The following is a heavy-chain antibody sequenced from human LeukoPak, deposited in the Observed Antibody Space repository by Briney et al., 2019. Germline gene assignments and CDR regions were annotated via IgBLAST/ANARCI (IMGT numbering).Heavy chain of an antibody. V-gene: IGHV1-3*01. J-gene: IGHJ5*02. Sequence: ASVNVSCKASGYTFTSYAMHWVRQAPGQRLEWMGWINAGNGNTKYSQKFQGRVTITRDTSASTAYMELSSLRSEDTAVYYCARDDYDFWSGYYKAPNWFDPWGQGTLVTVSS. CDR3: ARDDYDFWSGYYKAPNWFDP. D-gene: IGHD3-3*01. CDR2: INAGNGNT. CDR1: GYTFTSYA.